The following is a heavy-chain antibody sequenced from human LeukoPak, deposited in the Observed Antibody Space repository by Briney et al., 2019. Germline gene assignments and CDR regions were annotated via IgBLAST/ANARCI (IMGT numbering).Heavy chain of an antibody. D-gene: IGHD1-26*01. CDR1: GFTFSRYW. J-gene: IGHJ4*02. Sequence: GGSLRLSCAASGFTFSRYWMHWVRQAPGKGLVWVSCIKSDGSSTSIADSARGRFTISRDNAKNTVYLQMNSLRAEDTAVYYCVRDNRSYNFDYWGQGALVTVSS. CDR2: IKSDGSST. CDR3: VRDNRSYNFDY. V-gene: IGHV3-74*01.